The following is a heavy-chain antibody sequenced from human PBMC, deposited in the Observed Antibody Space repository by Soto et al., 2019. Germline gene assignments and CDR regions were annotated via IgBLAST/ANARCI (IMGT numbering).Heavy chain of an antibody. CDR3: ARVNLDYVTGMDV. D-gene: IGHD4-17*01. Sequence: PSETLSLTCTVSGGSISSGDYYWSWIRQPPGKGLEWIGYIYYSGSTYYNPSLKSRVTMSLDTSKNQLSLKLTSVTAADTAVYYCARVNLDYVTGMDVWGQGTTVTVSS. CDR1: GGSISSGDYY. V-gene: IGHV4-30-4*01. CDR2: IYYSGST. J-gene: IGHJ6*02.